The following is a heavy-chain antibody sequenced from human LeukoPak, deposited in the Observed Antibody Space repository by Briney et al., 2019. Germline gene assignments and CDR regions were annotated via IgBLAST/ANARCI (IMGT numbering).Heavy chain of an antibody. CDR1: GFSFNKYG. D-gene: IGHD3-3*01. CDR3: ARDSFFGVVDNDY. Sequence: GGSLRLSCVASGFSFNKYGVHWVRQAPGKGLEWVSSISSSSSYIYYADSVKGRFTISRDNAKNSLYLQMNSLRAEDTAVYYCARDSFFGVVDNDYWGQGTLVTVSS. J-gene: IGHJ4*02. V-gene: IGHV3-21*01. CDR2: ISSSSSYI.